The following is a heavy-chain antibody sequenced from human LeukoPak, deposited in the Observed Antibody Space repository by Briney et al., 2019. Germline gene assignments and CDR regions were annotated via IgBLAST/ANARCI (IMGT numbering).Heavy chain of an antibody. V-gene: IGHV3-7*01. CDR3: ARQDTAMAPYYYYYMDV. CDR1: GFTFSSYG. J-gene: IGHJ6*03. Sequence: TGGSLRLSCAASGFTFSSYGMSWVRQAPGKGLEWVANIKQDGSEKYYVDSVKGRFTISRDNAKNSLYLQMNSLRAEDTAVYYCARQDTAMAPYYYYYMDVWGKGTTVTVSS. D-gene: IGHD5-18*01. CDR2: IKQDGSEK.